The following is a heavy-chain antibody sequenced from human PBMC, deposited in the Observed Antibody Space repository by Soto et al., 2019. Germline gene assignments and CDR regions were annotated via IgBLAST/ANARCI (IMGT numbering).Heavy chain of an antibody. D-gene: IGHD7-27*01. CDR1: GFTFSDYY. V-gene: IGHV3-11*05. Sequence: QVQLVESGGGLVKPGGSLRLSCAASGFTFSDYYMSWIRQAPGKGLEWVSYINSSSSSTNYADSVKGRFTISRDNAKNLLYLQMSSLTVEDTAVYYCVKGRNWASGSDYRGQGTLVTVSS. J-gene: IGHJ4*02. CDR3: VKGRNWASGSDY. CDR2: INSSSSST.